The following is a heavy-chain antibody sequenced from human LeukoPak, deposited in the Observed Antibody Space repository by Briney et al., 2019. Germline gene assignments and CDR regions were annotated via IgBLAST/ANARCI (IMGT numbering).Heavy chain of an antibody. D-gene: IGHD6-13*01. CDR2: INHSGST. J-gene: IGHJ4*02. CDR1: GGSFSGYY. V-gene: IGHV4-34*01. Sequence: SETLSLTCAVYGGSFSGYYWSWIRQPPGKGLEWIGEINHSGSTNYNPSLKSRVTISVDTSKNQFSLKLSSVTAADTAVYYCARKVAAAGLTIFDYWGQGTLVTVSS. CDR3: ARKVAAAGLTIFDY.